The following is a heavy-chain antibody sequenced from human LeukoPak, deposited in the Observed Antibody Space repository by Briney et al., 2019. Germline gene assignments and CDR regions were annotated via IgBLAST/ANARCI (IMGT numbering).Heavy chain of an antibody. V-gene: IGHV3-23*01. CDR2: ISGGSDST. Sequence: GGSLTLSCAASGFTFNMYAMNWVRQAPGKGLEWVSVISGGSDSTYYADSVKGRFIISRDNSKNTLFLQMNSLSVEDTAVYFCVKAKYQLIVDTFDVWGQGKMVIVSS. D-gene: IGHD2-2*01. CDR3: VKAKYQLIVDTFDV. CDR1: GFTFNMYA. J-gene: IGHJ3*01.